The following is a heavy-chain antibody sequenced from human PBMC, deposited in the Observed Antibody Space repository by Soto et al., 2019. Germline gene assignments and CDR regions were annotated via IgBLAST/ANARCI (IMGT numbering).Heavy chain of an antibody. J-gene: IGHJ3*02. CDR1: GYNITSYC. V-gene: IGHV5-51*01. CDR3: ARHPPDIVVVPAAPLRDDAFDI. CDR2: IYPGDSDT. D-gene: IGHD2-2*01. Sequence: VLLKISDNGSGYNITSYCIRRVRQMPRKGLEWMGIIYPGDSDTRYSPSFQGQVTISADKSISTAYLQWSSLKASDTAMYYCARHPPDIVVVPAAPLRDDAFDIWGQGTMVTVSS.